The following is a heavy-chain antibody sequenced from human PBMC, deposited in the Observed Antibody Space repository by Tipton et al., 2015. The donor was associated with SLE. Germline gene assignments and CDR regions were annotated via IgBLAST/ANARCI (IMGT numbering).Heavy chain of an antibody. D-gene: IGHD7-27*01. CDR2: IHYSGGT. CDR1: GFTFSNFW. CDR3: AREGWGFSYYFDS. Sequence: LRLSCVASGFTFSNFWMNWIRQPPGKGLEWIGYIHYSGGTNYNPSLKSRVTISADTSKNQFSLKLSSVTAADTAVYYCAREGWGFSYYFDSWGQGTLVTVSS. J-gene: IGHJ4*02. V-gene: IGHV4-59*12.